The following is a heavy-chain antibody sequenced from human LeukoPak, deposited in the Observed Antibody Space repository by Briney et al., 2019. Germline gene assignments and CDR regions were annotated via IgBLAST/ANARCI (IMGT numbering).Heavy chain of an antibody. J-gene: IGHJ5*02. V-gene: IGHV4-34*01. CDR2: INHSGST. CDR3: ARGVPDYGDYGSNWFDP. CDR1: GGSFSGSY. Sequence: SETLSLTCAVYGGSFSGSYWSWIRQPPGKGLEWIGEINHSGSTNYNPSLKSRVTISVDTSKNQFSLKLSSVTAADTAVYYCARGVPDYGDYGSNWFDPWGQGTLVTVSS. D-gene: IGHD4-17*01.